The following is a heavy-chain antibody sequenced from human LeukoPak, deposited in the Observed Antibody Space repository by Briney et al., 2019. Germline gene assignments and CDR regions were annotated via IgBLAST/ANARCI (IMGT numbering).Heavy chain of an antibody. CDR1: GFTFGSYA. CDR2: IYSGGST. V-gene: IGHV3-53*01. Sequence: GGSLRLSCAASGFTFGSYAMSWVRQAPGKGLEWVSVIYSGGSTYYADSVKGRFAISRDNSKNTLYLQMNSLRAEDTAVYYCHSYCGGDCYPYGMDVWGQGTTVTVSS. J-gene: IGHJ6*02. CDR3: HSYCGGDCYPYGMDV. D-gene: IGHD2-21*02.